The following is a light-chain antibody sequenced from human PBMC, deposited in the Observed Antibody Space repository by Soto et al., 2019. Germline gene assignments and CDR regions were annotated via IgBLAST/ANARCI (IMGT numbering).Light chain of an antibody. CDR1: QGISSN. Sequence: IQLTQSPSSLSASVGDRVTITCRASQGISSNLAWYQQKPGNVPKLLIYAASTLQSGVPSRFSGSGSGTDFTLTISSLQPDDVANYYCQQLHSYPLTFGGGTRVEIK. V-gene: IGKV1-9*01. CDR3: QQLHSYPLT. J-gene: IGKJ4*01. CDR2: AAS.